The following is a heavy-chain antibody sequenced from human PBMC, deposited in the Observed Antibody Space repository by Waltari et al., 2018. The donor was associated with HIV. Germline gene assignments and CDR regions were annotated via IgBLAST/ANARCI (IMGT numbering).Heavy chain of an antibody. D-gene: IGHD5-12*01. CDR1: GLTFSSYG. CDR3: AKLHIGGVDY. J-gene: IGHJ4*02. V-gene: IGHV3-30*18. Sequence: QVQLVESGGGVVQPGRSLRLPCAASGLTFSSYGMHWVRQAPGKGLEWVAVISYDGSNKYYADSVKGRFTISRDNSKNTLYLQMNSLRAEDTAVYYCAKLHIGGVDYWGQGTLVTVSS. CDR2: ISYDGSNK.